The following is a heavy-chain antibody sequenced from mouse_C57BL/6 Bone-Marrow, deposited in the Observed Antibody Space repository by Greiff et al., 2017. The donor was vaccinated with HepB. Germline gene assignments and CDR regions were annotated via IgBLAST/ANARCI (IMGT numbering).Heavy chain of an antibody. CDR1: GFTFSDYG. V-gene: IGHV5-15*01. CDR2: ISNLAYSI. D-gene: IGHD2-1*01. J-gene: IGHJ4*01. Sequence: EVQVVESGGGLVQPGGSLKLSCAASGFTFSDYGMAWVRQAPRTGPEWVAFISNLAYSIYYADTVTGRFTISRENAKNTLYLEMSSLRSEDTAMYYCARHKGNPYYAMDYWGQGTSVTVSS. CDR3: ARHKGNPYYAMDY.